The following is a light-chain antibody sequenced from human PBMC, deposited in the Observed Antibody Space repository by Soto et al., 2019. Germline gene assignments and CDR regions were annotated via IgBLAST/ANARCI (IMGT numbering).Light chain of an antibody. Sequence: EIVLTQSPATLSSFPGDRVTLSCRASQYINTRLAWYQHRPGQAPRLLIYQTSLRAAGIPARFSASGSGTDFTLTISDVQPEEFALYYCHQRQSWPRTFGKGTKVDI. CDR2: QTS. CDR3: HQRQSWPRT. J-gene: IGKJ1*01. CDR1: QYINTR. V-gene: IGKV3-11*01.